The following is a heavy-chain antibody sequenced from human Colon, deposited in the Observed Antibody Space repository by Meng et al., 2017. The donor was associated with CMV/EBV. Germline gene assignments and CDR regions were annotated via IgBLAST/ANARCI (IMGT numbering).Heavy chain of an antibody. CDR2: FSSGGGGT. D-gene: IGHD5-12*01. CDR1: GFTFSNYA. J-gene: IGHJ4*02. Sequence: SGFTFSNYAMSWVRQAPGKGLEWVASFSSGGGGTYYADSVKGRFTISRDNSNSTLFLQMNSLRAEDTAVYYCAKDSLLVATYYFDYWGQGTLVTVSS. CDR3: AKDSLLVATYYFDY. V-gene: IGHV3-23*01.